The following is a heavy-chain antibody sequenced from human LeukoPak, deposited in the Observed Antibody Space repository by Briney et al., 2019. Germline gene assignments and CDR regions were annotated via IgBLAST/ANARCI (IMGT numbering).Heavy chain of an antibody. CDR2: ISYDGSNK. CDR3: ARELPTTTDAFDI. D-gene: IGHD1-1*01. CDR1: GFTFSSYA. J-gene: IGHJ3*02. Sequence: TGRSLRLSCSASGFTFSSYAMHWVRQAPGKGLEWVAVISYDGSNKYYADSVKGRFTISRDNSKNTLYLQMNSLRAEDTAVYYCARELPTTTDAFDIWGQGTMVTVSS. V-gene: IGHV3-30-3*01.